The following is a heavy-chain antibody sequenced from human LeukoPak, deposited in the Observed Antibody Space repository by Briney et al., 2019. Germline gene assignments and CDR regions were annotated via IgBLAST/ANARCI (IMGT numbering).Heavy chain of an antibody. D-gene: IGHD3-22*01. CDR2: FDPEDGET. J-gene: IGHJ4*02. Sequence: ASVKVSCNVSGYTLTELSMHWVRQAPGKGLEWMGGFDPEDGETIYAQKFQGRVTMTEDTSTDTAYMELSSLRSEDTAVYYCATASTYYYDSSGYLFGYWGQGTLVTVSS. CDR3: ATASTYYYDSSGYLFGY. V-gene: IGHV1-24*01. CDR1: GYTLTELS.